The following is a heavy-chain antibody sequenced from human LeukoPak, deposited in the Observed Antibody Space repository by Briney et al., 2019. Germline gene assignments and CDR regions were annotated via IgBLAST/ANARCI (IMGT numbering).Heavy chain of an antibody. Sequence: GGSLRLSCAASGFTFSDYYMSWIRQAPGKGLEWVSYISSSGSTIYYADSVKGRFTISRDNAKNSLYLQMNSLRAEDTAVYHCARGVSVVVTAMNAFDIWGQGTMVTVSS. D-gene: IGHD2-21*02. V-gene: IGHV3-11*01. CDR2: ISSSGSTI. J-gene: IGHJ3*02. CDR1: GFTFSDYY. CDR3: ARGVSVVVTAMNAFDI.